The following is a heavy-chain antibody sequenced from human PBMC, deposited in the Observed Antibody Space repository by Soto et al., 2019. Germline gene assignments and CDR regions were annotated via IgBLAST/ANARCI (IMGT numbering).Heavy chain of an antibody. V-gene: IGHV4-59*01. CDR3: ARVLRSWITIFGVVEGGMDV. J-gene: IGHJ6*02. CDR1: GGSISSYY. D-gene: IGHD3-3*01. CDR2: IYYSGST. Sequence: SETLSLTXTVSGGSISSYYWSWIRQPPGKGLEWIGYIYYSGSTNYNPSLKSRVTISVDTSKNQFSLKLSSVTAADTAVYYCARVLRSWITIFGVVEGGMDVWGQGTTVTVSS.